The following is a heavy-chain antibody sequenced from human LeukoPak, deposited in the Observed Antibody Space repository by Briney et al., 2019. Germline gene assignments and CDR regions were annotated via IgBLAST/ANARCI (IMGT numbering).Heavy chain of an antibody. CDR2: MNPNSGNT. Sequence: GASVTVSCKASGYTFTSYDINWVRQATGQGLEWMGWMNPNSGNTGYAQKFQGRVTMTRNTSISTAYVELSSLRSEDTAVYYCARGGNYYDSSGSGLFDPWGQGTLVTVSS. CDR1: GYTFTSYD. D-gene: IGHD3-22*01. CDR3: ARGGNYYDSSGSGLFDP. V-gene: IGHV1-8*01. J-gene: IGHJ5*02.